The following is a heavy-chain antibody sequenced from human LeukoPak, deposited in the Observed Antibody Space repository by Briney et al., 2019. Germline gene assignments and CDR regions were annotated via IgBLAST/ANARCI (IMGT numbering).Heavy chain of an antibody. CDR2: ISSSSSYI. CDR1: GFTFSSYS. CDR3: ARDCSTSCYRGY. J-gene: IGHJ4*02. D-gene: IGHD2-2*01. Sequence: NPGGSLRLSCAASGFTFSSYSMNWVRQAPGKGLEWVSSISSSSSYIYYADSVKGRFTISRDNAKNSLYLQMNSLRAEDTAVYYCARDCSTSCYRGYWGQGTLVTVSS. V-gene: IGHV3-21*01.